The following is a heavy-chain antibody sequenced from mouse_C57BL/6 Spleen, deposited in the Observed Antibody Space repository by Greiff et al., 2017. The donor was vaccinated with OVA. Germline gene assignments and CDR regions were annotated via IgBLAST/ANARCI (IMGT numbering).Heavy chain of an antibody. CDR1: GFTFSSYG. D-gene: IGHD1-1*01. Sequence: EVQVVESGGDLVKPGGSLKLSCAASGFTFSSYGMSWVRQTPDKRLEWVATISSGGSYTYYPDSVKGRFPISRDNAKNTLYLQMSSLKSEDTAMYYCARHYYGSSLYYAMDYWGQGTSVTVSS. CDR2: ISSGGSYT. J-gene: IGHJ4*01. V-gene: IGHV5-6*01. CDR3: ARHYYGSSLYYAMDY.